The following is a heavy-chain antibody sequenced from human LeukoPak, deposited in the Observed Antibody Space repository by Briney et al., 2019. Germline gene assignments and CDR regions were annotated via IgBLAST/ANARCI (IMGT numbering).Heavy chain of an antibody. CDR1: GFIFSTFA. D-gene: IGHD6-19*01. CDR3: AKDMSQWLVLYYYGMDV. V-gene: IGHV3-9*01. J-gene: IGHJ6*02. Sequence: GGSLRLSCADSGFIFSTFAMTWVRQAPGKGLEWVSGISWNSGSIGYADSVKGRFTISRDNAKNSLYLQMNSLRAEDTALYYCAKDMSQWLVLYYYGMDVWGQGTTVTVSS. CDR2: ISWNSGSI.